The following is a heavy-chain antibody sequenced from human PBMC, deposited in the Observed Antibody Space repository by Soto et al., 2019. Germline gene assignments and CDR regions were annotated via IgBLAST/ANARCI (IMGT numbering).Heavy chain of an antibody. Sequence: PGGSLRLSCAASGFTFSDYYMSWIRQAPGKGLEWVSYISSSGSTIYYADSVKGRFTISRDNAKNSLYLQMNSLRAEDTAVYYCARDHPPARPNYYYGMDVWGQGTTVTVSS. V-gene: IGHV3-11*01. D-gene: IGHD6-6*01. CDR1: GFTFSDYY. CDR3: ARDHPPARPNYYYGMDV. CDR2: ISSSGSTI. J-gene: IGHJ6*02.